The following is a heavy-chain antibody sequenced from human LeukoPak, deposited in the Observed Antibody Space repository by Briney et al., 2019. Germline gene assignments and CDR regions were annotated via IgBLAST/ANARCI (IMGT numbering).Heavy chain of an antibody. V-gene: IGHV3-30*04. D-gene: IGHD3-10*01. J-gene: IGHJ3*02. CDR1: GFTFSTYA. CDR3: ARGIQPPKYYGSGSDTFDI. Sequence: GGSLRLSCAASGFTFSTYAIHWVRQAPGKGLEWVAVVSKDGNTKYYADSVKGRFTISRDNSKNTVYLQMNSLGAEDTSVYYCARGIQPPKYYGSGSDTFDIWGQGTMVTVSS. CDR2: VSKDGNTK.